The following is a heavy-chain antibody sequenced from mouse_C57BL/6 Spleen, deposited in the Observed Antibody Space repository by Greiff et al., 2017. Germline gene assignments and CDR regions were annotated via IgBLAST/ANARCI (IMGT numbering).Heavy chain of an antibody. CDR3: ARNYYGSSSPHWYFDV. CDR1: GYTFTSYW. D-gene: IGHD1-1*01. V-gene: IGHV1-59*01. Sequence: QVQLQQPGAELVRPGTSVKLSCKASGYTFTSYWMHWVQQRPGQGLEWIGVIDPSDSYTNYNQKFKGEATLTVDTSSSTAYMQHSSLTSEDSAVYYGARNYYGSSSPHWYFDVWGTGTTVTVSS. CDR2: IDPSDSYT. J-gene: IGHJ1*03.